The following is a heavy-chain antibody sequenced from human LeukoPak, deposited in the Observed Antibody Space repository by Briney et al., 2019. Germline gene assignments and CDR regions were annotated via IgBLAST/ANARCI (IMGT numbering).Heavy chain of an antibody. CDR1: GGSISSHY. CDR2: IYYSGST. D-gene: IGHD5-18*01. Sequence: SETLSLTCTVSGGSISSHYWSWIRQPPGKGLEWIGYIYYSGSTNYNPSLKSRVTISLDTSENQFSLKLSSVTAADTAVYYCARIVSYSSLIMDVWGQGTTVTVSS. V-gene: IGHV4-59*11. CDR3: ARIVSYSSLIMDV. J-gene: IGHJ6*02.